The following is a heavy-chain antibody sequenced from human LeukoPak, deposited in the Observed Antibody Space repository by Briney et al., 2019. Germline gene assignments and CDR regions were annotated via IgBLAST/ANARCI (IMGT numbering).Heavy chain of an antibody. CDR2: IYPGDSDT. J-gene: IGHJ6*03. D-gene: IGHD3-3*01. V-gene: IGHV5-51*01. Sequence: GESLKISCKGSGYSFTSFWIGWVRQMPGKGLEWMGIIYPGDSDTRYSPSFQGQVTISADKSISTAYLQWSSLKASDTAMYYCARLVTIFGVVIIREYYMDVWGKGTTVTVSS. CDR3: ARLVTIFGVVIIREYYMDV. CDR1: GYSFTSFW.